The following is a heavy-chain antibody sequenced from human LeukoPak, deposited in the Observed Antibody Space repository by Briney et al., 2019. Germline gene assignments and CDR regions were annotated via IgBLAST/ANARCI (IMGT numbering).Heavy chain of an antibody. D-gene: IGHD4-17*01. CDR2: FDPEDGET. V-gene: IGHV1-24*01. Sequence: ASVKVSCKVSGYTLTELSMHWVRQAPGKGLEWMGGFDPEDGETIYAQKFQGRVTMPEDTSTDTAYMELSSLRSEDTAVYYCATGYDYGDSSVYYYYGMDVWGQGTTVTVSS. CDR1: GYTLTELS. J-gene: IGHJ6*02. CDR3: ATGYDYGDSSVYYYYGMDV.